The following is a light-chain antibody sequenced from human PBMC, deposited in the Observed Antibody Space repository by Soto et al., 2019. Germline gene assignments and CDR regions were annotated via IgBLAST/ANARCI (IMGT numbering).Light chain of an antibody. V-gene: IGKV1-5*03. CDR3: QQYYSYLWT. J-gene: IGKJ1*01. Sequence: DIQMTQSPSTLSGSVGDRVTITCRASQTISSWLAWYQQKPGKAPKLLIYKASTLKSGVPSRFSGSGSGTDFTLTISCLQSEDFATYYCQQYYSYLWTFGQGTKVDI. CDR1: QTISSW. CDR2: KAS.